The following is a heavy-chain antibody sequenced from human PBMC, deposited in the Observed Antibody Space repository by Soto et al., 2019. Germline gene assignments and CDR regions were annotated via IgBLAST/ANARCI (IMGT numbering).Heavy chain of an antibody. Sequence: QVQLQESGPGVVKPSETLSLTCTVSGGSISTYYWSWIRQPPGKALEWVGYIFYSANTKYTPSLKSRVTISVGTPKTQSSLKLTSVTAADTAVYFCARTTGDYYWYGMDVWGQGTTVTVSS. J-gene: IGHJ6*02. CDR2: IFYSANT. V-gene: IGHV4-59*08. CDR3: ARTTGDYYWYGMDV. D-gene: IGHD4-17*01. CDR1: GGSISTYY.